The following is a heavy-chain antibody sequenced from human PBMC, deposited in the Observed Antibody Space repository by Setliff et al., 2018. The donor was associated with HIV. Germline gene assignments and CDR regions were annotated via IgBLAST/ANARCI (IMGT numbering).Heavy chain of an antibody. CDR1: GYTFTGYY. D-gene: IGHD5-18*01. Sequence: ASVKVSCKASGYTFTGYYMHWVRQAPGQGLEWMGWINPNSGGTNYAQKFQGRVTMTRDTSISTAYMELSRPRSDDAAVYYCAAEDTAMQQVDYWGQGTLVTVSS. CDR2: INPNSGGT. V-gene: IGHV1-2*02. CDR3: AAEDTAMQQVDY. J-gene: IGHJ4*02.